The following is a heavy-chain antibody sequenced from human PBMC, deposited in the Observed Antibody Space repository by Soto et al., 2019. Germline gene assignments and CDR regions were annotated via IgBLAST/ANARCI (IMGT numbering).Heavy chain of an antibody. V-gene: IGHV1-2*02. CDR2: IDPKSGGT. CDR3: ARGKGYYDLRTEDGFDI. Sequence: SVKVSCKASAYTFTGYYIHWVGQAPGQGLEWMGWIDPKSGGTHHPQKFQGRVTMTRDTSISTTYMELTSLRSDDTAVYYCARGKGYYDLRTEDGFDIWGQGTMVTVSS. J-gene: IGHJ3*02. D-gene: IGHD3-22*01. CDR1: AYTFTGYY.